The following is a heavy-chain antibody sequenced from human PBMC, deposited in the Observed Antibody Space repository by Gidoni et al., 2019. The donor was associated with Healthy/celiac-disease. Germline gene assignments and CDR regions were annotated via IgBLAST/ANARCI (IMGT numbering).Heavy chain of an antibody. J-gene: IGHJ4*02. CDR3: AKGACSSTSCYIDY. CDR1: GFTFDDYA. D-gene: IGHD2-2*01. V-gene: IGHV3-9*01. CDR2: ISWNSGSI. Sequence: EVQLVESGGGLVQPGRSLRLSCAASGFTFDDYAMHWVRQAPGKGLEWVSGISWNSGSIGYADSVKGRFTISRDNAKNSLYLQMNSLRAEDTALYYCAKGACSSTSCYIDYWGQGTLVTVSS.